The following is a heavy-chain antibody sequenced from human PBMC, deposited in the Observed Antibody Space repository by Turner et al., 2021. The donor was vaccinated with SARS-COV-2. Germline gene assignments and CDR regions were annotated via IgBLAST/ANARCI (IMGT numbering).Heavy chain of an antibody. CDR2: ISSSSYI. J-gene: IGHJ6*02. CDR1: GFTFSSYS. CDR3: ARDHRPVVVPAAKRAGSYYYGMDV. V-gene: IGHV3-21*01. Sequence: EVQLVESGGGLVKPGGSLRLSCAASGFTFSSYSMNWVRQAPGKGLEWVSSISSSSYIYYADSVKGRFTISRDNAKNSLYLQMNSLRAEDTAVYYCARDHRPVVVPAAKRAGSYYYGMDVWGQGTTVTVSS. D-gene: IGHD2-2*01.